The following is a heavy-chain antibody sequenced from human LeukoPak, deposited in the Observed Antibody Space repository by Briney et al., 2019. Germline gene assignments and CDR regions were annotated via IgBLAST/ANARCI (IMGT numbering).Heavy chain of an antibody. CDR1: GGSISSSSYY. CDR3: ARGWDYYDSSGYLYYFDY. D-gene: IGHD3-22*01. CDR2: IYYSGST. J-gene: IGHJ4*02. Sequence: SETKSLTCTVSGGSISSSSYYWSWIRQPPGKGLEWIGSIYYSGSTYYNPSLKSRVTISVDTSKNQFSLKLSSVTAADTAVYYCARGWDYYDSSGYLYYFDYWGQGTLVTVSS. V-gene: IGHV4-39*07.